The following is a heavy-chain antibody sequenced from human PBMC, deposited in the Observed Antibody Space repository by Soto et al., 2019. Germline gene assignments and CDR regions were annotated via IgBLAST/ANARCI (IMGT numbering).Heavy chain of an antibody. V-gene: IGHV3-33*01. J-gene: IGHJ3*02. D-gene: IGHD2-2*01. CDR3: AGDCSSTSCQRLDAFDI. Sequence: QVQLVESGGGVVQPGRSLRLSCAASGFTFSSYGMHWVRQAPGKGLEWVAVIWYDGSNKYYADSVKGRFTISRDNSKNTLYLQMNSLRAEDTAVYYCAGDCSSTSCQRLDAFDIWGQGTMVTVSS. CDR1: GFTFSSYG. CDR2: IWYDGSNK.